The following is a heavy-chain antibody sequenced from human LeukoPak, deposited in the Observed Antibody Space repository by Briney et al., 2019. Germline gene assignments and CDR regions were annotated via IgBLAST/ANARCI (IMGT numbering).Heavy chain of an antibody. CDR3: ARATGEYQLLGALDY. V-gene: IGHV1-46*01. D-gene: IGHD2-2*01. Sequence: GASVKVSCKASGYTFTSYYIHWVRQAPGQGLEWMGIINPSGGSTTYAQKFQGRVTMTRDTSTSTVYMELSSLRSEDTAVYYCARATGEYQLLGALDYWGQGTLVTVSS. CDR1: GYTFTSYY. J-gene: IGHJ4*02. CDR2: INPSGGST.